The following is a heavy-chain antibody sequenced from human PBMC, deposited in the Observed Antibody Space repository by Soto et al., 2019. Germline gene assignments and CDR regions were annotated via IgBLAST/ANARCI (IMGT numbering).Heavy chain of an antibody. CDR3: AKVESESYSFDY. CDR2: ISGSGGST. CDR1: GFTFSSYA. Sequence: GSLRLSCAASGFTFSSYAMSWVRQAPGKGLEWVSAISGSGGSTYYADSVKGRFTISRDNSKNTLYLQMNSLRAEDTAVYYCAKVESESYSFDYWGQGTLVTVSS. V-gene: IGHV3-23*01. D-gene: IGHD1-26*01. J-gene: IGHJ4*02.